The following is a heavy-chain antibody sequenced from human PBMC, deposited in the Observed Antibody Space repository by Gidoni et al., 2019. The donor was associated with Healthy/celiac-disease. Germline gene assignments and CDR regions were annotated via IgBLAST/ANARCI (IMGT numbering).Heavy chain of an antibody. D-gene: IGHD6-19*01. Sequence: QVQLVESGGGVVQPGRSLRLSCAASGFPFRSYGMHWVRQAPGKGLEWVAVIWYDGSNKYYADSVKGRFTISRDNSKNTLYLQMNSLRAEDTAVYYCARVRAGYSSGWNAFDIWGQGTMVTVSS. CDR3: ARVRAGYSSGWNAFDI. CDR1: GFPFRSYG. J-gene: IGHJ3*02. CDR2: IWYDGSNK. V-gene: IGHV3-33*01.